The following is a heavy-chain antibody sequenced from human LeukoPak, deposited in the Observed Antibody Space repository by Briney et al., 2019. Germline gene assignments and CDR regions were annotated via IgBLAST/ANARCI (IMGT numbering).Heavy chain of an antibody. CDR2: INPSGGST. CDR3: ARDGDIVVVPAAISGMDV. V-gene: IGHV1-46*01. CDR1: GYTFTSYY. J-gene: IGHJ6*02. Sequence: ASVKVSCKASGYTFTSYYMYWVRQAPGQGLDWMGIINPSGGSTSYAQKFQGRVTMTRDTSTSTVYMELSSLRSEDTAVYYCARDGDIVVVPAAISGMDVWGQGTTVTVSS. D-gene: IGHD2-2*01.